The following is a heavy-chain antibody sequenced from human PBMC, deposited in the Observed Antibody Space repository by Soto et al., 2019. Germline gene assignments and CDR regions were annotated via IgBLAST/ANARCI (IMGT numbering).Heavy chain of an antibody. V-gene: IGHV3-49*05. CDR2: IRSKGYGGTT. Sequence: EVQVVESGGALVKPGRSLRLSCTTSGFTFGDYATSWFRQAPGKGLEWVGFIRSKGYGGTTQYAASVKGRFTISRDDSESIAYLQMDSLKTEDTALYYCARVGSASLMVVVIADHWGQGTQVTVSS. CDR1: GFTFGDYA. D-gene: IGHD3-22*01. J-gene: IGHJ4*02. CDR3: ARVGSASLMVVVIADH.